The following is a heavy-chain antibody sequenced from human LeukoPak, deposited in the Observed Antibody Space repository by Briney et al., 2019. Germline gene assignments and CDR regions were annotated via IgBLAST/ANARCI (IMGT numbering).Heavy chain of an antibody. CDR1: GYTFTSYG. CDR3: ARVVYCSSTSCYTTYYMDV. D-gene: IGHD2-2*02. Sequence: ASVKVSCKASGYTFTSYGISWVRQAPGQGLEWMGWISAYNGNTNYAQKLQGRVTMTTDTSTSTAYMELRSLRSDDTAVYYCARVVYCSSTSCYTTYYMDVWGKGTTATVSS. V-gene: IGHV1-18*01. CDR2: ISAYNGNT. J-gene: IGHJ6*03.